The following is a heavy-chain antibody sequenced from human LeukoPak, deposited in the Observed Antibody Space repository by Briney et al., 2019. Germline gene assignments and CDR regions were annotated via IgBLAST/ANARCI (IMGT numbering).Heavy chain of an antibody. CDR1: GGAIRSHY. V-gene: IGHV4-4*07. CDR2: IYSSGYT. D-gene: IGHD1/OR15-1a*01. Sequence: SETLSLTCTVSGGAIRSHYWNWIRQPAGEGREWIGRIYSSGYTNDNPFLKSRITMSVDMSKHQFSLRLNSVTAADTAVYYCARGEHSVDSWGQGMLVTVSS. J-gene: IGHJ4*02. CDR3: ARGEHSVDS.